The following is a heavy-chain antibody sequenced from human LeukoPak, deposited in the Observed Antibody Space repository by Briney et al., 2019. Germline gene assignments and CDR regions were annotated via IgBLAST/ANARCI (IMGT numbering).Heavy chain of an antibody. J-gene: IGHJ4*02. CDR3: ARRYGSGTKYFDY. CDR1: GGSISSSNW. CDR2: IYHSGRT. Sequence: PSGTLSLTCAVSGGSISSSNWWSWVRQPPGKGLEWIGNIYHSGRTHYNPSLKSRVTISVDTSKNQFSLKLSSVTAADTAVYYCARRYGSGTKYFDYWGQGTLVTVSS. V-gene: IGHV4-4*02. D-gene: IGHD3-10*01.